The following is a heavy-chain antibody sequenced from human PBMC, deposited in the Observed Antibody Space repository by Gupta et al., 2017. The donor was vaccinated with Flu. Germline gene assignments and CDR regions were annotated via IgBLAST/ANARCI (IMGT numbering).Heavy chain of an antibody. V-gene: IGHV3-23*01. CDR3: ATHQFYFDY. CDR1: GFTFISYA. J-gene: IGHJ4*02. Sequence: LSCTASGFTFISYAMTWVRQAPGKGLEWVSGISAGGESTYYADSVKGRFTISRDNSKNTLYLQMNSLRAEDTAVYFCATHQFYFDYWGQGTLLTVSS. CDR2: ISAGGEST.